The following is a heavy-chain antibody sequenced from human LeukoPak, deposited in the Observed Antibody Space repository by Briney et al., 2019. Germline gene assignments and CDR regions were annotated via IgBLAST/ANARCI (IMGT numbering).Heavy chain of an antibody. CDR3: VKDQDPLSTVPTRAFDI. V-gene: IGHV3-23*01. Sequence: GGSLRLSCAASGFTFSSYAMSWVRQAPGKGLGWVSAISGSGGSTYYADSVKGRFTISRDNSKNTLYLQMNSLRAEDTAVYYCVKDQDPLSTVPTRAFDIWGQGTMVTVSS. D-gene: IGHD4-17*01. J-gene: IGHJ3*02. CDR1: GFTFSSYA. CDR2: ISGSGGST.